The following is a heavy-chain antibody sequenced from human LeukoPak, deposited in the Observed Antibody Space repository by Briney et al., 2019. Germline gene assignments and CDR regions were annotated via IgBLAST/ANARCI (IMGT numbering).Heavy chain of an antibody. V-gene: IGHV3-48*01. D-gene: IGHD3-10*01. CDR2: ISSSSSTI. Sequence: GGSLRLSCAASGFTFSSYSMNWVRQAPGKGLEWVSYISSSSSTICYADSVKGRFTISRDNAKNSLYLQMNSLRAEDTAVYYCARDMAGLDAFDIWGQGTMVTVSS. J-gene: IGHJ3*02. CDR3: ARDMAGLDAFDI. CDR1: GFTFSSYS.